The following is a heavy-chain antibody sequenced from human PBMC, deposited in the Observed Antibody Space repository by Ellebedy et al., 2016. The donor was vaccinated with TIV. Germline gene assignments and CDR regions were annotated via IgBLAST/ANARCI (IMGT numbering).Heavy chain of an antibody. J-gene: IGHJ4*02. V-gene: IGHV3-30-3*01. D-gene: IGHD6-19*01. CDR1: GFTFNSYA. CDR2: ISYDGSSK. Sequence: GESLKISCAASGFTFNSYAMHWVRQAPGKGLEWVAVISYDGSSKYYADSVKGRFTVSRDNSMTTVYLEMNSLRAEDTALYYCARDLDKSSGWYGGAAYWGQGTQVTVSS. CDR3: ARDLDKSSGWYGGAAY.